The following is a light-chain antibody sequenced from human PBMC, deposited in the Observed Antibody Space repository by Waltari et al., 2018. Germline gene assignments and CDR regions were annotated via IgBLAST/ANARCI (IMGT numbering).Light chain of an antibody. Sequence: QLVLTQAPSASASLGASVKLTCTLSSGHSSNVVAWHQQQPEKGPRYLMKVNSDGSHSKGTDIPDRFSGSSSGAERYPTISSLQSEDEADYYCQTGGHGTWVFGGGTKLTVL. CDR1: SGHSSNV. J-gene: IGLJ3*02. V-gene: IGLV4-69*01. CDR3: QTGGHGTWV. CDR2: VNSDGSH.